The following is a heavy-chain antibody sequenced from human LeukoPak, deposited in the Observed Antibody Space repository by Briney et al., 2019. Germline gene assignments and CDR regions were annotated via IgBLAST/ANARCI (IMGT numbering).Heavy chain of an antibody. Sequence: GGSLRLSCAASGFTFDDYAMSWVRQAPGKGLEWVSSMSGSGGSTYYADSVKGRFTISRDDSKNTLYLQMNSLRAEDTAVYYCARVRYGELDVWGQGTTVTVSS. J-gene: IGHJ6*02. D-gene: IGHD4-17*01. CDR1: GFTFDDYA. V-gene: IGHV3-23*01. CDR2: MSGSGGST. CDR3: ARVRYGELDV.